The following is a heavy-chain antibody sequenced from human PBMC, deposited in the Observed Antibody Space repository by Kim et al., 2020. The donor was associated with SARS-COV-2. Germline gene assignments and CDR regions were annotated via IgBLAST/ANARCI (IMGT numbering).Heavy chain of an antibody. CDR2: IYTSGST. Sequence: SETLSRTCTVSGGSISSYYWSWIRQPAGKGLEWIGRIYTSGSTNYNPSLKSRVTMSVDTSKNQFSLKLSSVTAADTAVYYCARDQGAYCSSTSCSASFWGGAFDIWGQGTMVTVSS. CDR1: GGSISSYY. CDR3: ARDQGAYCSSTSCSASFWGGAFDI. J-gene: IGHJ3*02. D-gene: IGHD2-2*01. V-gene: IGHV4-4*07.